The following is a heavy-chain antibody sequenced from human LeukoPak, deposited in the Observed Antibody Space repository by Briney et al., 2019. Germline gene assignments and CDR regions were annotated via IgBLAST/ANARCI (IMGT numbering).Heavy chain of an antibody. V-gene: IGHV4-34*01. CDR1: GGSFSGYY. Sequence: PSETLSLTCAVYGGSFSGYYWSWIRQPPGKGLEWIGEINHSGSTNYNPSLKSRVTISVDTSKNQFSLKLSSVTAADTAVYYCARADTAMADFDYWGQGTLVTVSS. CDR3: ARADTAMADFDY. CDR2: INHSGST. J-gene: IGHJ4*02. D-gene: IGHD5-18*01.